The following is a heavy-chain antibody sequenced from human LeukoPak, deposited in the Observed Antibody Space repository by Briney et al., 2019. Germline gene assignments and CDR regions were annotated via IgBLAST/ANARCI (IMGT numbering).Heavy chain of an antibody. CDR2: IYYSGST. D-gene: IGHD3-10*01. V-gene: IGHV4-59*12. J-gene: IGHJ3*02. CDR1: GGSISSYY. Sequence: SETLSLTCTGSGGSISSYYWSWIRQPPGKGLEWIGYIYYSGSTNYNPSLNSRVTISVETSKNHSSLKLRSVTAADTAVYYCARRRVTMVRGHAFDIWGQGTMVTVSS. CDR3: ARRRVTMVRGHAFDI.